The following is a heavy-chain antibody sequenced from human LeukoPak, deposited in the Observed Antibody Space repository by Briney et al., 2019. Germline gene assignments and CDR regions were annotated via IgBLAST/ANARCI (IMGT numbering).Heavy chain of an antibody. V-gene: IGHV4-59*01. CDR2: IYYSGCT. CDR3: ARARQLYGMDV. Sequence: SETLSLTCTVSGGSISRYYWSWIRQPPGKGLEWIGYIYYSGCTNYDASLKRRVTISVDTSKNQFSLKLSSVTAADTAVYYCARARQLYGMDVWGQGTTVSVSS. CDR1: GGSISRYY. J-gene: IGHJ6*02. D-gene: IGHD1-1*01.